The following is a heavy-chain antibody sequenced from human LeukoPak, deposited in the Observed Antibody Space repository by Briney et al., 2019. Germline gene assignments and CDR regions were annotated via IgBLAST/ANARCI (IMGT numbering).Heavy chain of an antibody. CDR2: IYYSGST. CDR1: GGSISSYY. D-gene: IGHD3-10*01. V-gene: IGHV4-39*01. Sequence: PSETLSLTCTVSGGSISSYYWSWIRQPPGKGLEWIGSIYYSGSTYYNPSLKSRVTISVDTSKNQFSLKLSSVTAADTAVYYCARHHRTSANYYGSGNSNDYWGQGTLVTVSS. CDR3: ARHHRTSANYYGSGNSNDY. J-gene: IGHJ4*02.